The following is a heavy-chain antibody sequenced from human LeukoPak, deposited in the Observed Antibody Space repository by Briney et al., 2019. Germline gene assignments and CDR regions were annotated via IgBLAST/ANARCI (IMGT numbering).Heavy chain of an antibody. V-gene: IGHV3-30-3*01. D-gene: IGHD3-22*01. CDR2: ISYDGSNK. CDR1: GFTFSSYA. J-gene: IGHJ4*02. CDR3: ARDGYDSSGLFDY. Sequence: GGSLRLSCAASGFTFSSYAMHWVRQAPGKGLEWVAVISYDGSNKYYAGSVKGRFTISRDNSKNTLYLQMNSLRAEDTAVYYCARDGYDSSGLFDYWGQGTLVTVSS.